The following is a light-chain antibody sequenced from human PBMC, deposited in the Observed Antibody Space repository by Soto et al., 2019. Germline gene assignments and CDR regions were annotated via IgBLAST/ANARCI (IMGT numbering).Light chain of an antibody. V-gene: IGKV3-15*01. CDR3: QQYKNWYT. Sequence: EIVMTQSPVTLSVSPGERATLSCRASQSVGNSLAWYQQKPGQAPRLLFHGASTRATGIPARFSGSGSGTEFTLPISSLQSEDSAVYYCQQYKNWYTFGQGTKLEIK. CDR2: GAS. CDR1: QSVGNS. J-gene: IGKJ2*01.